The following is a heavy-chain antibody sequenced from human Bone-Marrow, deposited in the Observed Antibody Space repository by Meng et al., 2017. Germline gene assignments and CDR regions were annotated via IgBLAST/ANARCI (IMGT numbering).Heavy chain of an antibody. CDR3: ARGLRAARPLLFGY. D-gene: IGHD6-6*01. CDR1: GGSFSCYY. CDR2: INHSGST. V-gene: IGHV4-34*01. J-gene: IGHJ4*02. Sequence: AQLPLVGAGFLKPSELLSLCCAVYGGSFSCYYWSWLRQPPGKGLEWIGEINHSGSTNYNPSLKSRVTISVDTSKNQFSLKLSSVTAADTAVYYCARGLRAARPLLFGYWGQGTLVTVSS.